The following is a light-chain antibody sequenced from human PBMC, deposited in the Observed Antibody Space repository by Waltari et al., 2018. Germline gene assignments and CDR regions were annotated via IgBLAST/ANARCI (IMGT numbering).Light chain of an antibody. V-gene: IGKV3-20*01. CDR1: QSVSNKY. J-gene: IGKJ1*01. CDR2: GVS. CDR3: HQYGSSPGT. Sequence: EIVLTQSPGTLSLSPGERGTLSCRASQSVSNKYLAWYQQKPGQAPRLLIYGVSHRATGIPDRFSGSGSGTDFTLTISRLEPEDFAVYSCHQYGSSPGTFGQGTKVEIK.